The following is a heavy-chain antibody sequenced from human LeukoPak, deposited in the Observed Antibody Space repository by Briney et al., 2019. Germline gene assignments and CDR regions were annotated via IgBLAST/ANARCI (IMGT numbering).Heavy chain of an antibody. D-gene: IGHD5-12*01. Sequence: SETLSLTCAVYGGSFSGYYWSWIRQPAGKGLEWIGRIYTSGSTNYNPSLKSRVTMSVDTSKNQFSLKLSSVTAADTAVYYCARENGENSGYDDLNWFDPWGQGTLVTVSS. J-gene: IGHJ5*02. CDR1: GGSFSGYY. V-gene: IGHV4-4*07. CDR2: IYTSGST. CDR3: ARENGENSGYDDLNWFDP.